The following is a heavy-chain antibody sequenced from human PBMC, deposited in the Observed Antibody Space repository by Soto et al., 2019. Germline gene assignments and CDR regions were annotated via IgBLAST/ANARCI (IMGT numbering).Heavy chain of an antibody. CDR1: GFTFSILA. CDR2: IDYSGGTT. J-gene: IGHJ4*02. V-gene: IGHV3-23*01. Sequence: PGGSLRLSCAASGFTFSILAMGWVRQAPGKGLEWVSVIDYSGGTTYYTDSVKGRFIISRDNSKKMLYLQMNSLRAEDTAVYYCAKDATRTSGWYYFDHWGQGALVTVSS. CDR3: AKDATRTSGWYYFDH. D-gene: IGHD6-19*01.